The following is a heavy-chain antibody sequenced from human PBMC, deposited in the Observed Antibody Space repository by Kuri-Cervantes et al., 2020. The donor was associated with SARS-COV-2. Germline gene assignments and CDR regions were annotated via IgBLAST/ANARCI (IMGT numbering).Heavy chain of an antibody. D-gene: IGHD5-18*01. Sequence: GESLKISCAASGFTFSSYAMHWVRQAPGKGLEWVSYISSSSRTIYYADSVKGRFTISRDNGRNSLYLQMNSLRAEDTAVYYCARAPDRNSFGLYYWGQGTLVTVSS. CDR2: ISSSSRTI. CDR1: GFTFSSYA. CDR3: ARAPDRNSFGLYY. V-gene: IGHV3-48*01. J-gene: IGHJ4*02.